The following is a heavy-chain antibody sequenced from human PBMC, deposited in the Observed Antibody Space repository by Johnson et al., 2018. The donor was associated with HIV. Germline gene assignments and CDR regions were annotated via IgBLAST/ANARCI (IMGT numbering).Heavy chain of an antibody. D-gene: IGHD1-7*01. CDR1: GFTFNTSG. J-gene: IGHJ3*02. Sequence: QVQLVESGGGVVQPGRSLRLSCAASGFTFNTSGMHWVRQAPGKGLEWVAVISYDGSNKYYADSVKGRFSIARDHSKSTLYLQMNSLGAEDTAVYYCARERNYGTHAAFDIWGQGTMVTVSS. V-gene: IGHV3-30*03. CDR3: ARERNYGTHAAFDI. CDR2: ISYDGSNK.